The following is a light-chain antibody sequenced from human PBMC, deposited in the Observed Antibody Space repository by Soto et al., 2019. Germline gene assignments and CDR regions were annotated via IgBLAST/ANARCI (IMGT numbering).Light chain of an antibody. J-gene: IGKJ1*01. V-gene: IGKV2-28*01. CDR2: LGS. Sequence: DIVMTQSPLSLPVTPGEPASISCRSSQSLLHSNGYNFLDWYLQKPGQSPQLLIYLGSNRASGVPDRFSGSGSGTDFTLKISRVEAEDVGVYYCMQALHPSSTFGQGTKVEIK. CDR3: MQALHPSST. CDR1: QSLLHSNGYNF.